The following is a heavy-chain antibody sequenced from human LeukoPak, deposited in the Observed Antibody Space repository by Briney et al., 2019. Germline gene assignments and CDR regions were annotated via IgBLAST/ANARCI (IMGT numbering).Heavy chain of an antibody. J-gene: IGHJ4*02. D-gene: IGHD3-3*01. V-gene: IGHV3-30*01. CDR2: ISYDGSNK. CDR1: GFTLSSYA. Sequence: GGSLRLSCAASGFTLSSYAMHWVGRAPGKGLEWVAVISYDGSNKYYADSVKGRFTISRDNSKITLYLQMNSLRAEDTAVYYCARAWTYDFWSGYLAYWGQGTLVTVSS. CDR3: ARAWTYDFWSGYLAY.